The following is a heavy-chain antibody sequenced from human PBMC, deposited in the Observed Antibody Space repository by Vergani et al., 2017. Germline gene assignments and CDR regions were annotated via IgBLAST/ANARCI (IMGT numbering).Heavy chain of an antibody. CDR3: ASGEAQLVPYYYGMDV. CDR1: GYSFTSYW. V-gene: IGHV5-10-1*03. Sequence: EVQLVPSGAEVKKPGESLRISCKGSGYSFTSYWISWVRQMPGKGLEWMGRIDPSDSYTNYSPSFQGHVTISADKSISTAYLQWSSLKASDTAMYYCASGEAQLVPYYYGMDVWGQGTTVTVSS. J-gene: IGHJ6*02. D-gene: IGHD6-13*01. CDR2: IDPSDSYT.